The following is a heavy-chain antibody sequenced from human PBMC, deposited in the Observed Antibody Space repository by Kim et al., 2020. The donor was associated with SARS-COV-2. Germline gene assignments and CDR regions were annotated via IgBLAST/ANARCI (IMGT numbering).Heavy chain of an antibody. V-gene: IGHV3-23*01. D-gene: IGHD3-9*01. CDR3: AKAESELRYFDWLPNFDY. CDR2: ISGSGGST. Sequence: GSLRLSCAASGFTFSSYAMSWVRQAPGKGLEWVSAISGSGGSTYYADSVKGRFTISRDNSKNTLYLQMNSLRAEDTAVYYCAKAESELRYFDWLPNFDYWGQGTLVTVSS. J-gene: IGHJ4*02. CDR1: GFTFSSYA.